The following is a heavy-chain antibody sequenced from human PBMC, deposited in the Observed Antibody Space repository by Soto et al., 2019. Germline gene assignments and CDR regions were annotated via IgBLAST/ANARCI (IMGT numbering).Heavy chain of an antibody. Sequence: GGSLRLSCAVVGMTVSGKKYVAWVRQAPGKGLEWVSGVYDADGKYYADSVKGRFTTSRDSSKTIVYLEMNDLGPEDTAIYYCATWLQREHAYDVWGQGTTVTVSS. J-gene: IGHJ3*01. CDR2: VYDADGK. D-gene: IGHD1-1*01. CDR1: GMTVSGKKY. CDR3: ATWLQREHAYDV. V-gene: IGHV3-53*01.